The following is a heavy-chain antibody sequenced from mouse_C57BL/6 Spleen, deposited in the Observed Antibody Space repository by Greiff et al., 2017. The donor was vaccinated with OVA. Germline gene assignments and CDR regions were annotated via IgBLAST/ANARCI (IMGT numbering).Heavy chain of an antibody. CDR3: ARHYDYQYYFDY. CDR1: GYTFTSYW. J-gene: IGHJ2*01. V-gene: IGHV1-69*01. Sequence: QVQLQQPGAELVMPGASVKLSCKASGYTFTSYWMHWVKQRPGQGLEWIGEIDPSDSYTNYNQKFKGKSTLTVDKSSITAYMQLSSLTSEDSAVYYCARHYDYQYYFDYWGQGTTLTVSS. CDR2: IDPSDSYT. D-gene: IGHD2-4*01.